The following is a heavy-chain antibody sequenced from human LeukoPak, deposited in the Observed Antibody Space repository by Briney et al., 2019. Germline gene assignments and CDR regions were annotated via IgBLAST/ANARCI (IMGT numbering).Heavy chain of an antibody. J-gene: IGHJ3*02. V-gene: IGHV3-74*01. CDR1: GFTFSSYW. D-gene: IGHD3-3*01. Sequence: PGGSLSLSCAASGFTFSSYWMHWVRKAPGKGLVWVSRINRDGSSTSYADSVKGRFTISRDNAKNTLYLQMNSLRAEDTAVYYCARGWGQRITIFGVVTDAFDIWGQGTMVTVSS. CDR2: INRDGSST. CDR3: ARGWGQRITIFGVVTDAFDI.